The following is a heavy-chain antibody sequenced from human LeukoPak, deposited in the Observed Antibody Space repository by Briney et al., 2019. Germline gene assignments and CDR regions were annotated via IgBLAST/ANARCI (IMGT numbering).Heavy chain of an antibody. Sequence: GGSLRLSCAASGFTFSSYWMSWVRQAPGKGLEWVSVIYNGGGTYYADSVKGRFTISRDSSKNTLYLQMNSLRAEDTAIYYCARGTRVLVDHAFDIWGQGTLVTVSS. CDR1: GFTFSSYW. CDR3: ARGTRVLVDHAFDI. J-gene: IGHJ3*02. D-gene: IGHD2-15*01. V-gene: IGHV3-53*01. CDR2: IYNGGGT.